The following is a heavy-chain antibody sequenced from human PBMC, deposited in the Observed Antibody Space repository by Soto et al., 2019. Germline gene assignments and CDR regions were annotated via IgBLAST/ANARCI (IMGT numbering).Heavy chain of an antibody. D-gene: IGHD3-10*01. CDR3: AREAVDVIRGVSRDYKDMDV. V-gene: IGHV3-7*01. CDR2: IQQDGREK. Sequence: PGGSLRLSCAASGFTFSRYWMSWVRQAPGKGLEWVANIQQDGREKYYVDSVKGRFTISRDNAKNSLYLHMNSLRAEDMDLFYCAREAVDVIRGVSRDYKDMDVWGQGTTVTVSS. CDR1: GFTFSRYW. J-gene: IGHJ6*02.